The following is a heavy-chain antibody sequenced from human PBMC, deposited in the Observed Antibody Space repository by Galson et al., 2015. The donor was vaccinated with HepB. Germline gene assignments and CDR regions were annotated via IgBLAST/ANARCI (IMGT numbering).Heavy chain of an antibody. D-gene: IGHD6-13*01. CDR1: GFTFSSYG. V-gene: IGHV3-33*01. CDR2: IWYDGSNK. CDR3: ARDPRAAAGVWYYFDY. J-gene: IGHJ4*02. Sequence: SLRLSCAASGFTFSSYGMHRVRQAPGKGLEWVAVIWYDGSNKYYADSVKGRFTISRDNSKNTLYLQMNSLRAEDTAVYYCARDPRAAAGVWYYFDYWGQGTLVTVSS.